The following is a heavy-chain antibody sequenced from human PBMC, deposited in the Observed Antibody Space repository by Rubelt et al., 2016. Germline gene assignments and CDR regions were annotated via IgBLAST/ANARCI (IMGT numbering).Heavy chain of an antibody. Sequence: QVQLVQSGAEVKKPGASVKVSCKASGYTFTGYYMHWVRQAPGQGLEWMGWINPNSGGTNYAQKFQGWVTMTRDTSIRTAYMELSRLRSDDTAVYYCARDDSPYYYDSSGYYDYWGQGTLVTVSS. J-gene: IGHJ4*02. CDR2: INPNSGGT. CDR3: ARDDSPYYYDSSGYYDY. D-gene: IGHD3-22*01. CDR1: GYTFTGYY. V-gene: IGHV1-2*04.